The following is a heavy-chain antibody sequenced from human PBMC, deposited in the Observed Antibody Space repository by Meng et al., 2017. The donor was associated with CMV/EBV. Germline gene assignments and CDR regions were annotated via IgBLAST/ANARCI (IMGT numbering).Heavy chain of an antibody. CDR2: IIPIFGTA. CDR1: GGTFSSYA. Sequence: SCKASGGTFSSYAISWVRQAPGQGLEWMGGIIPIFGTANYAQKFQGRVTITTDESTSTAYMELSSLRSEDTAVYYCARGNWNYVRRMYWGQGTLVTVSS. D-gene: IGHD1-7*01. J-gene: IGHJ4*02. V-gene: IGHV1-69*05. CDR3: ARGNWNYVRRMY.